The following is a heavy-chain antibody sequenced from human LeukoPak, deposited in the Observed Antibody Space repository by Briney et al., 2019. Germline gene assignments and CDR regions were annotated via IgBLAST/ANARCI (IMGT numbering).Heavy chain of an antibody. Sequence: PSETLSLTCTGSGGSISSYYWSWIRQPPGKGLEWIGYIYYSGSTNYNPSLKSRVTISVDTSKNQFSLKLSSVTAADTAVYYCARLSEWFDPWGQGTLVTVSS. J-gene: IGHJ5*02. CDR1: GGSISSYY. V-gene: IGHV4-59*01. CDR3: ARLSEWFDP. CDR2: IYYSGST.